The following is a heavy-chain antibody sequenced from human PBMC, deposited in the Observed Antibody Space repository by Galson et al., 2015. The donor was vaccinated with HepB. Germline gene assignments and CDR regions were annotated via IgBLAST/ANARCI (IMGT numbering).Heavy chain of an antibody. V-gene: IGHV3-21*06. CDR2: IDSKGEYR. J-gene: IGHJ2*01. CDR1: GFTFRSYS. D-gene: IGHD3-3*01. CDR3: AREDIRFLEWLGYYSDL. Sequence: SLRLSCAGSGFTFRSYSINRVRQTPGEGLEWVSSIDSKGEYRNYADSVKGRFTISRDNAKNSVYLQMNSLRAEDTALYYCAREDIRFLEWLGYYSDLWGRGTLVTVSS.